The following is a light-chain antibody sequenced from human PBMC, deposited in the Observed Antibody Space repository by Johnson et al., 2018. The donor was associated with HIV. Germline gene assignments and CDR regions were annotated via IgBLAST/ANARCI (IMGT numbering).Light chain of an antibody. CDR1: RSNIGDNF. J-gene: IGLJ1*01. CDR2: DNS. CDR3: GTWDSSLSAGWV. Sequence: QSILTQPPSVSAAPGQKVTISCSGNRSNIGDNFVSWYQHLPGTAPKLLVYDNSKRPSGIPDRFSATKSGTSATMGITGLQTGDEADYYCGTWDSSLSAGWVFGTGTKVTVL. V-gene: IGLV1-51*01.